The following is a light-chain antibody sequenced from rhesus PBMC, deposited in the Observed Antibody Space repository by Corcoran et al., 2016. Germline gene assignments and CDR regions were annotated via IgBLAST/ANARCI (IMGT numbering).Light chain of an antibody. V-gene: IGKV1-22*01. J-gene: IGKJ3*01. Sequence: DIQMTQSPSSLSASVGDTVTITCRASQGISSWLAWYQQKPGKAPKLLIYKASSLQSGVPSRFSGSGSGTDFTLTISSLQSEDFATYYCQQYSNRPFTFGPGTKLDIQ. CDR1: QGISSW. CDR3: QQYSNRPFT. CDR2: KAS.